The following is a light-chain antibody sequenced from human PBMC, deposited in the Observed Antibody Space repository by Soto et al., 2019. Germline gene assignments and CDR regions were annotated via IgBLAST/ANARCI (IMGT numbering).Light chain of an antibody. CDR2: GAS. Sequence: EIVLTQSPGTLSLSPGERATLSCRASQSVSSSYLAWYQQKPGQAPRLLIYGASSRATGSPDRFSGSGSGTDFTLTISSLEPEDFAVYYCQQYGSSPGYTFGQGTKLEIK. CDR1: QSVSSSY. V-gene: IGKV3-20*01. J-gene: IGKJ2*01. CDR3: QQYGSSPGYT.